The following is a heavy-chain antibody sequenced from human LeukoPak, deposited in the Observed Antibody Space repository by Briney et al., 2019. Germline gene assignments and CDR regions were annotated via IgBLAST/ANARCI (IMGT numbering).Heavy chain of an antibody. Sequence: EASVKVSCKASGYTFTGYYMHWVRQAPGQGLEWMGRINPNSGGTNYAQKFQGRDTMTRDTSINTAYMDLSRLRSDDTAVYYCARGRNSVYYFNVVAPSYFDYWGQGTLVTVSS. CDR3: ARGRNSVYYFNVVAPSYFDY. CDR1: GYTFTGYY. D-gene: IGHD3-22*01. CDR2: INPNSGGT. J-gene: IGHJ4*02. V-gene: IGHV1-2*06.